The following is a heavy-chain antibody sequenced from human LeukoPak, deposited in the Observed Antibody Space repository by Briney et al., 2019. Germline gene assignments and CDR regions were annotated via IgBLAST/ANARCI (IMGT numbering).Heavy chain of an antibody. D-gene: IGHD2-21*02. CDR1: GGSFSGYY. V-gene: IGHV4-34*01. J-gene: IGHJ6*04. CDR2: INHRGST. Sequence: SETLSLTCAVYGGSFSGYYWSWIRQPPGKGLEWVGEINHRGSTNYNPSLKKRVTISVDTSKNQFSLKLSSVTAADTDVYYCARGRRGIGGDLIYGMDVWGKGTTVTVSS. CDR3: ARGRRGIGGDLIYGMDV.